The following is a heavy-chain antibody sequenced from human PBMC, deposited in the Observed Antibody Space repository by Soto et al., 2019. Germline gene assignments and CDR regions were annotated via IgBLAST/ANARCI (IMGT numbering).Heavy chain of an antibody. CDR1: GYTFTSYA. CDR3: ARDGLRLGELSWFDP. D-gene: IGHD3-16*02. CDR2: INAGNGNT. Sequence: GASVKVSCKASGYTFTSYAMHWVRQAPGQRLEWMGWINAGNGNTKYSQKFQGRVTITRDTSASTAYMELSSLRSEDTAVYYCARDGLRLGELSWFDPWGQGTLVTVSS. V-gene: IGHV1-3*01. J-gene: IGHJ5*02.